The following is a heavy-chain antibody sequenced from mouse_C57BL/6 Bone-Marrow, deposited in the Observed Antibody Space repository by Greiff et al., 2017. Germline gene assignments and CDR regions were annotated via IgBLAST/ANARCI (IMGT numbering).Heavy chain of an antibody. CDR1: GYSITSGYY. J-gene: IGHJ2*01. Sequence: EVHLVESGPGLVKPSQSLSLTCSVTGYSITSGYYWNWIRQFPGNKLEWMGYISYDGSNNYNPSLKNRISITRDTSKNQFFLKLNSVTTEDTATYYCARGDGYRLDYWGQGTTLTVSS. V-gene: IGHV3-6*01. CDR2: ISYDGSN. D-gene: IGHD2-3*01. CDR3: ARGDGYRLDY.